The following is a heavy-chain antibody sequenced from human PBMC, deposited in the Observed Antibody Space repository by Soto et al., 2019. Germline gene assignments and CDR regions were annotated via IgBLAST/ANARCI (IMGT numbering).Heavy chain of an antibody. CDR2: INHSGST. Sequence: SETLSLTCAVYGGSFSGYYWSLIRQPPGKGLEWIGEINHSGSTNYNPSLKSRVTISVDTSKNQFSLKLSSVTAADTAVYYCARTRRGWYAGFFDYWGQGTLVTVSS. V-gene: IGHV4-34*01. D-gene: IGHD6-19*01. J-gene: IGHJ4*02. CDR3: ARTRRGWYAGFFDY. CDR1: GGSFSGYY.